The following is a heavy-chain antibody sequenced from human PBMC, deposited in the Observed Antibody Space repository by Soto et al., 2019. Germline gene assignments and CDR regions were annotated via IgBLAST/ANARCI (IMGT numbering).Heavy chain of an antibody. J-gene: IGHJ6*02. Sequence: GGSLRLSCAASGFTVKNYQMNWVRQAPGKGLEWVSVIYSGGVTYYPDSVKGRFTTIRDTSKNTVYLQMNSLRADDTAMHYCARDPSTTGYYGLDVWGQGTTVTVSS. V-gene: IGHV3-53*01. CDR1: GFTVKNYQ. CDR3: ARDPSTTGYYGLDV. CDR2: IYSGGVT.